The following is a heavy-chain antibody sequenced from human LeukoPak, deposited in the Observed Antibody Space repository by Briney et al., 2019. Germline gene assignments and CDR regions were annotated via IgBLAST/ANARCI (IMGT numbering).Heavy chain of an antibody. CDR2: INPSGGST. CDR3: ARSCSSTSCYDGGFDY. Sequence: ASVKVSCKASGYTFTSYYVHWVRQAPGQGLEWMGIINPSGGSTSYAQKFQGRVTMTRDTSTSTVYMELSSLRSEDTAVYYCARSCSSTSCYDGGFDYWGQGTLVTVSS. V-gene: IGHV1-46*01. CDR1: GYTFTSYY. J-gene: IGHJ4*02. D-gene: IGHD2-2*01.